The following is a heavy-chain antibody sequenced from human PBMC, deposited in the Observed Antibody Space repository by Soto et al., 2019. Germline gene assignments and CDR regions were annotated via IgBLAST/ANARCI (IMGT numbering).Heavy chain of an antibody. Sequence: GASVKVSCKASGGTFSSYAISWVRQAPGQGLEWMGGIIPIFGTANYAQKFQGRVTITADESTSTAYMELSSLRSEDTAVYYCARVTSGYYDSSGYYFDYWGQGTLVTVSS. CDR3: ARVTSGYYDSSGYYFDY. D-gene: IGHD3-22*01. V-gene: IGHV1-69*13. J-gene: IGHJ4*02. CDR2: IIPIFGTA. CDR1: GGTFSSYA.